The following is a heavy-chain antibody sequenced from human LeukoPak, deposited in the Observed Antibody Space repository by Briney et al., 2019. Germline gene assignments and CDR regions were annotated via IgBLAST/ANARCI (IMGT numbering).Heavy chain of an antibody. CDR3: ASGSLGDGYGVGDYYQYMDF. V-gene: IGHV1-69*05. J-gene: IGHJ6*03. Sequence: GASVKVSCKASGGTFNSYAISWVRQAPGQGLEWMGGIMPLFGTANYAQEFQGRVTFTTDESASTAYMEVSSLRSEDTAVYYCASGSLGDGYGVGDYYQYMDFWGKGTTVTVSS. D-gene: IGHD5-24*01. CDR2: IMPLFGTA. CDR1: GGTFNSYA.